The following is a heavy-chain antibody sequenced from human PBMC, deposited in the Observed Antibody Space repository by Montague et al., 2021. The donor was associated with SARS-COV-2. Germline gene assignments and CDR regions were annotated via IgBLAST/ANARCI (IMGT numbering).Heavy chain of an antibody. Sequence: WIKKIYYSGSTYYNPSLKSRVTISVDTSKNQFSLKLSSVTAADTAVYYCARESGSGSYLVYWGQGTLVTVSS. V-gene: IGHV4-39*01. J-gene: IGHJ4*02. D-gene: IGHD3-10*01. CDR3: ARESGSGSYLVY. CDR2: IYYSGST.